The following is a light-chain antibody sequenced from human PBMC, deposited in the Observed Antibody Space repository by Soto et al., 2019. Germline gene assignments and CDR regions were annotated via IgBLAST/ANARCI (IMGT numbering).Light chain of an antibody. J-gene: IGKJ1*01. Sequence: DIQMTQSPSSLSASVGDRVTITCRASQNIAEYLNWYHHRPGKVPKLLIYAASSLQSGAPPMFSCSRSGKEVHITITSLQHEDFACYYWQQSDSVPWTFVQG. V-gene: IGKV1-39*01. CDR3: QQSDSVPWT. CDR1: QNIAEY. CDR2: AAS.